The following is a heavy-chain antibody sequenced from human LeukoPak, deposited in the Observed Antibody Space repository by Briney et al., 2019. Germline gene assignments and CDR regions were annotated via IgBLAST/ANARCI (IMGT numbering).Heavy chain of an antibody. Sequence: SETLSLTCAVSSGPISGYYWNWIRQPPGKGLEWLGFRYYSGATNYNPSLRGRVTISVDRSKSQLSLKMTSVTAADTAVYYCARALSGSPAVFDSCGQGTLVSVSS. D-gene: IGHD1-26*01. CDR3: ARALSGSPAVFDS. CDR2: RYYSGAT. CDR1: SGPISGYY. V-gene: IGHV4-59*08. J-gene: IGHJ4*02.